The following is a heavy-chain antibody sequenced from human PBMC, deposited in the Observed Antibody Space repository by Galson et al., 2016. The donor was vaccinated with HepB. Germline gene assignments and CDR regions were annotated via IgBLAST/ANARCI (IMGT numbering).Heavy chain of an antibody. D-gene: IGHD6-13*01. J-gene: IGHJ4*02. CDR1: GYSFTTNW. CDR3: ARLAVADPTPGGFDY. CDR2: IYPGDSDT. V-gene: IGHV5-51*01. Sequence: QSGAEVKKPGESLKISCKGSGYSFTTNWIAWVRQMPGKGLEWMGAIYPGDSDTRYSPSFRGQVTISVDKSRSTADLQWSSLKASDTAMYYCARLAVADPTPGGFDYWGQGTLVAVSS.